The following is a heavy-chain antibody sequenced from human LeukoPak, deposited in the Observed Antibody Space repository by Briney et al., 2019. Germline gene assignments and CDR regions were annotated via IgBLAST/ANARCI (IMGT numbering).Heavy chain of an antibody. J-gene: IGHJ6*03. V-gene: IGHV3-66*02. CDR2: IYTGGDT. Sequence: GGSLRLSCAASGFTVTDNYMSWVRQAPGKGLEWVSVIYTGGDTYYADSVKGRFTVSRDYPKNTLYLQMNGLRSEDTAVYYCVRETCSSASCLSSKYYYYYMDVWGKGTTVTVSS. CDR1: GFTVTDNY. D-gene: IGHD2-2*01. CDR3: VRETCSSASCLSSKYYYYYMDV.